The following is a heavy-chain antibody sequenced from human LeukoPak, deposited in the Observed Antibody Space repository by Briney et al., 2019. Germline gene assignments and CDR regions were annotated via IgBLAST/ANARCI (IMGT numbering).Heavy chain of an antibody. CDR2: ISGSGGST. V-gene: IGHV3-23*01. Sequence: PGGSLRLSCVASGFTFSSYALSWVRQAPGKGLEWVSSISGSGGSTFYADSVKGRFTISRDNSKNTLHLQLNSLRAEDTALYYCAKDRTSHRGIAEYFHHWGQGTLVTVSS. CDR1: GFTFSSYA. D-gene: IGHD2-8*01. CDR3: AKDRTSHRGIAEYFHH. J-gene: IGHJ1*01.